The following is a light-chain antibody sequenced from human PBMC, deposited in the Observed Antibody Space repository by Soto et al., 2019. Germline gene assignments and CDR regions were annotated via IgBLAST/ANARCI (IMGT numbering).Light chain of an antibody. J-gene: IGKJ5*01. Sequence: DTQLTQSPSSLSASLADRVTITSRASQTISNYLNWYQQKSGRAPELLVYAASNLQSGVPSRFTGSGSGTHFTLTISGLEPADFATYFCQQSYNTPITFGQGTRLEI. V-gene: IGKV1-39*01. CDR1: QTISNY. CDR2: AAS. CDR3: QQSYNTPIT.